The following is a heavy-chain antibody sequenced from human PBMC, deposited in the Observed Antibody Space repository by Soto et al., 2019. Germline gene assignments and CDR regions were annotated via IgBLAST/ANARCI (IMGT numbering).Heavy chain of an antibody. J-gene: IGHJ3*01. Sequence: QVQLQQSGPGLVKPSQTLSLTCTVSGGSISSGDYYWNWIRQHPEKGLEWIGSIHHRGNTYYSTSLESLISISIDTAKNQFSLRLSSVTAADTAVYYCAREGGSYDSGGFLIRGAFDVWGQGTTVTVSP. V-gene: IGHV4-31*01. D-gene: IGHD3-22*01. CDR1: GGSISSGDYY. CDR2: IHHRGNT. CDR3: AREGGSYDSGGFLIRGAFDV.